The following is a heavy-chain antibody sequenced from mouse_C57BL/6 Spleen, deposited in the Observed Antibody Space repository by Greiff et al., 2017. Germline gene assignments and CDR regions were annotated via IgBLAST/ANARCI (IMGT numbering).Heavy chain of an antibody. CDR1: GYAFSSSW. Sequence: QVQLKESGPELVKPGASVKISCKASGYAFSSSWMNWVKQRPGKGLEWIGRIYPGDGDTNYNGKFKGKATLTADKSSSTAYMQLSSLTSEYSAVYFCARVKTAQAFDYWGQGTTLTVSS. CDR2: IYPGDGDT. V-gene: IGHV1-82*01. D-gene: IGHD3-2*02. CDR3: ARVKTAQAFDY. J-gene: IGHJ2*01.